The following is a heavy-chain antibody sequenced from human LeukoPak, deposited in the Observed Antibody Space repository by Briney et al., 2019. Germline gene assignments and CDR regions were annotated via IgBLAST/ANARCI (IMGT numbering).Heavy chain of an antibody. V-gene: IGHV3-23*01. CDR2: ISGSGGNT. Sequence: GGSLRLSCAASGFTFSSYAMHWVRQAPGKGLEWVSAISGSGGNTYYADSVKGRFTISRDNSKNTLYLQMDSLRAEDTAVYYCATQEGYDSGWYYFDYWGQGTLVTVSS. CDR1: GFTFSSYA. D-gene: IGHD6-19*01. J-gene: IGHJ4*02. CDR3: ATQEGYDSGWYYFDY.